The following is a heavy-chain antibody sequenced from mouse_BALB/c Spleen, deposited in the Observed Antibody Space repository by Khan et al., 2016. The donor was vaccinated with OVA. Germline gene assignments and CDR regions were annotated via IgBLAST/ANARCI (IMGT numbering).Heavy chain of an antibody. CDR2: ISYSGTT. D-gene: IGHD1-1*01. V-gene: IGHV3-2*02. Sequence: EVQLQESGPGLVKPSQSLSLTCTVTGYSITSNYAWNWIRQFPGNKLEWMGYISYSGTTSYNPSLKSRISITRDTSKNQLFLQLNSVTTEDTATYYCARGNYYGYAMDYWGQGTSVTVSS. CDR1: GYSITSNYA. CDR3: ARGNYYGYAMDY. J-gene: IGHJ4*01.